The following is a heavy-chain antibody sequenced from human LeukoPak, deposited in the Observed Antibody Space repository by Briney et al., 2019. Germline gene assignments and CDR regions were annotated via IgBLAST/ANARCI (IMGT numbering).Heavy chain of an antibody. CDR2: ITTDGRST. Sequence: GGSLRLSCAASGFTFTNYAMSWVRQAPGKGLEWVSAITTDGRSTYYADSVKGRFTISRDNSKNTLYLQMNSLRAEDTALYYCAKGSSTTCPCYRDYWGQGTLVTVSS. CDR3: AKGSSTTCPCYRDY. CDR1: GFTFTNYA. J-gene: IGHJ4*02. D-gene: IGHD2-2*01. V-gene: IGHV3-23*01.